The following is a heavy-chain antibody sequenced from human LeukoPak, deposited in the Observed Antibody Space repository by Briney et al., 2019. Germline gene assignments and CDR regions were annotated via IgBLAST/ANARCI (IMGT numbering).Heavy chain of an antibody. J-gene: IGHJ3*02. CDR1: GFILSTYS. Sequence: GGSLRLSCAASGFILSTYSMNWVRQAPGKGLEWVSSISSSSSYIYYADSVKGRLTTSRDNAKNSLYLQMNSLRAEDTAVYYCARAIQNYYGSGSYYRDAFDIWGQGTTVTVSS. CDR2: ISSSSSYI. V-gene: IGHV3-21*01. D-gene: IGHD3-10*01. CDR3: ARAIQNYYGSGSYYRDAFDI.